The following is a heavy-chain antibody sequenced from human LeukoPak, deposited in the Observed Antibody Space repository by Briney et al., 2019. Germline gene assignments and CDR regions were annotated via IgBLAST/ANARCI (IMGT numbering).Heavy chain of an antibody. Sequence: PGGSLRLSCAASGFTFSSYAMSWVRQAPGKGLEWVSAISGSGGSTYYADSVKGRFTISRGNSKNTLYLQMNSLRAEDTAVYYCAKVAGYSSGYQYYYYYYMDVWGKGTTVTVSS. CDR3: AKVAGYSSGYQYYYYYYMDV. CDR2: ISGSGGST. J-gene: IGHJ6*03. CDR1: GFTFSSYA. V-gene: IGHV3-23*01. D-gene: IGHD6-19*01.